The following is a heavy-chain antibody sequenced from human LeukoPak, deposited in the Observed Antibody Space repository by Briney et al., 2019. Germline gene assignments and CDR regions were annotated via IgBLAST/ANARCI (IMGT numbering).Heavy chain of an antibody. Sequence: GESQKISCKGSGYSFTSYWIGWVRQKPGKGLEWMGIIYPGDSDTRYSPSFQGQVTISAGKSITTVYLQWSSLKASDTAMYYCARQTVTGSGYFDYWGQGTLVTV. CDR1: GYSFTSYW. J-gene: IGHJ4*02. CDR2: IYPGDSDT. V-gene: IGHV5-51*01. D-gene: IGHD3-9*01. CDR3: ARQTVTGSGYFDY.